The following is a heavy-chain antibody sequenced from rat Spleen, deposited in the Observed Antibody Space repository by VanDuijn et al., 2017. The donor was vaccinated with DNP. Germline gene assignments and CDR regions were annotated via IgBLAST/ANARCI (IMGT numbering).Heavy chain of an antibody. J-gene: IGHJ2*01. V-gene: IGHV5-25*01. CDR1: GFTVSDYN. CDR3: ATRYYGDDLDY. D-gene: IGHD1-7*01. Sequence: EVQLVESGGGLVQPGRSLKLSCAASGFTVSDYNMAWVRQAPRKGLEWVATINTSGGRTYYRASVQGRFTISRDNAKSTLYLQMDSLRSEDTATYYCATRYYGDDLDYWGQGVMVTVSS. CDR2: INTSGGRT.